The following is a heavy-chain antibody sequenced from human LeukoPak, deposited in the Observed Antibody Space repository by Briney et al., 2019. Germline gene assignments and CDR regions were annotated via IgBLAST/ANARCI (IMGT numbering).Heavy chain of an antibody. CDR3: ARRDSGSRGFDS. V-gene: IGHV3-23*01. J-gene: IGHJ4*02. D-gene: IGHD3-10*01. Sequence: GGSLRLSCAASGFTFRSHGMNWVRQAPGKGLEWVSGISPSGGITYYTDSVRGRFTISRDNSKNTVSLQMNSLRGEDTAVYYCARRDSGSRGFDSWGQGTLVTVSS. CDR1: GFTFRSHG. CDR2: ISPSGGIT.